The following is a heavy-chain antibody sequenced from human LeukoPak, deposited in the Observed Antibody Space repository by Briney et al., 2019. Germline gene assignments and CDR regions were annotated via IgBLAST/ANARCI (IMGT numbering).Heavy chain of an antibody. D-gene: IGHD6-13*01. CDR2: ISSSGSTI. V-gene: IGHV3-11*01. CDR1: GFTFSDYY. CDR3: ARRRGSSDRYFDY. Sequence: PGGSLRLSCTASGFTFSDYYMSWIRQAPGKGLEWVSYISSSGSTIYYADSVKGRFTISRDNAKNSLYLQMNSLRAEDTAVYYCARRRGSSDRYFDYWGQGTLVTVSS. J-gene: IGHJ4*02.